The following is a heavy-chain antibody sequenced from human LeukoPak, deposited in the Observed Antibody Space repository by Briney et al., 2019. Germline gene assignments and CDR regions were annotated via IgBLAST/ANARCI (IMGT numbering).Heavy chain of an antibody. J-gene: IGHJ5*02. V-gene: IGHV5-51*01. Sequence: GESLKISCKGSGYSFTSYWIAWGRQMPGKRLEWMGIIYAGPSDTRYSPSFQGHVPISADNSISTAYLQWSSLKTSDTAMYYCARQVTVNCLDPWGQGSLVTVSS. CDR2: IYAGPSDT. D-gene: IGHD4-11*01. CDR1: GYSFTSYW. CDR3: ARQVTVNCLDP.